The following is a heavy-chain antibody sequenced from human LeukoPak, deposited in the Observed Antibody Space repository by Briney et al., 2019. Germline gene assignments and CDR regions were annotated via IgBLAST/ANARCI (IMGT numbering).Heavy chain of an antibody. CDR3: VTGSGSN. CDR1: GFSFNTYG. CDR2: IKQGGSET. Sequence: WGSLRLSCAASGFSFNTYGMSWVRQAPGKGLEWVAYIKQGGSETYYVDSVKGRFTISRDDAKNSLDLQMNSLRAEDTALYYCVTGSGSNWGQGTLVTVSS. J-gene: IGHJ4*02. V-gene: IGHV3-7*01. D-gene: IGHD1-26*01.